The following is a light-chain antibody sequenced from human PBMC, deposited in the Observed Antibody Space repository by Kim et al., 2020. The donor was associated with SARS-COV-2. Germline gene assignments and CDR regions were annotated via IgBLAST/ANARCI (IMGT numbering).Light chain of an antibody. CDR3: SSYAGSDNPYV. V-gene: IGLV2-8*01. Sequence: QSGTISCTGTSSDVGGYNNVSCYQHHPGKAPKLMIYEVTKRPSGVPDRFSGSKSGNTASLTVSGLQAEDEADYYCSSYAGSDNPYVFGTGTKVTVL. CDR2: EVT. CDR1: SSDVGGYNN. J-gene: IGLJ1*01.